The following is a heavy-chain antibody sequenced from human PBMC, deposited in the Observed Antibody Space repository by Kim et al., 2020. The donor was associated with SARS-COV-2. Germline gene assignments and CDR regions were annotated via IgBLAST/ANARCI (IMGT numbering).Heavy chain of an antibody. D-gene: IGHD2-21*02. V-gene: IGHV3-30*04. J-gene: IGHJ5*01. CDR2: ISYDGSNK. CDR3: ARVHKKVTATYDS. Sequence: GGSLRLSCAASGFTFSGYAINWVRQAPGKGLEWVAVISYDGSNKYYADSVKGRFTISRDNSKNTLYLQMNSLRAEDTAVYYCARVHKKVTATYDSWGQGALGTVPS. CDR1: GFTFSGYA.